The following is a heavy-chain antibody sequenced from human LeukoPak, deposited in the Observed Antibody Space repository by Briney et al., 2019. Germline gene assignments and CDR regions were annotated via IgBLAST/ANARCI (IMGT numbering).Heavy chain of an antibody. D-gene: IGHD3-22*01. V-gene: IGHV3-33*01. CDR2: IWYDGSNK. CDR3: ASGRQFPPDRDGSGYSSQRFDY. Sequence: PGRSLRLSCAASGFTFSSYGMHWVRQAPGKGLEWVAVIWYDGSNKYYADSVKGRFTISRDNSKNTLYLQMNSLRAEDTAVYYCASGRQFPPDRDGSGYSSQRFDYWGQGTLVTVSS. CDR1: GFTFSSYG. J-gene: IGHJ4*02.